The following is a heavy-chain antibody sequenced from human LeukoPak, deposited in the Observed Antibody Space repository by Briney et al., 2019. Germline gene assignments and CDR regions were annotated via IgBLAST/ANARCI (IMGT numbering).Heavy chain of an antibody. V-gene: IGHV3-49*04. CDR2: IRSKTYRGTA. Sequence: HPGGSLRLSCTPSGFSFGDYAMSWVRQAPGKGLEWVGFIRSKTYRGTAEYAASVKGRFTISRDDSKSIAYLQANSLKTDDTAVYYCTSVYDTSAYYHSGVDYWGQGTLVTVSS. CDR3: TSVYDTSAYYHSGVDY. D-gene: IGHD3-22*01. CDR1: GFSFGDYA. J-gene: IGHJ4*02.